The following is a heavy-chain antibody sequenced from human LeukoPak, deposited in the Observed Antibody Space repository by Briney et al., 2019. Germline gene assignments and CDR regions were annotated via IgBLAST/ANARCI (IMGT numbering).Heavy chain of an antibody. CDR3: AKGIAAGAMGYMDV. Sequence: PGGSLRLSCAASGFTFSRNGMHGVRQAPGKGLEWVGVIWYDGSNKYYADSVRGRFTISRDNSKSTIFLEMNSLRVEDTAVYYCAKGIAAGAMGYMDVWGKGTMATVSS. J-gene: IGHJ6*03. V-gene: IGHV3-33*06. CDR1: GFTFSRNG. D-gene: IGHD6-25*01. CDR2: IWYDGSNK.